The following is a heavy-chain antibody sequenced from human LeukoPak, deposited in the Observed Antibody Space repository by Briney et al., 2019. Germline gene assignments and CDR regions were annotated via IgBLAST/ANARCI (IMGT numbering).Heavy chain of an antibody. D-gene: IGHD3-10*01. Sequence: ASVKVSCKASGYTFTSYYMHWVRQAPGQGLEWMGIINPSGGSTSYAQKLQGRVTMTTDTSTSTAYMELRSLRSDDTAVYYCARDRKYGSGSYSNWFDPWGQGTLVTVSS. V-gene: IGHV1-46*01. CDR1: GYTFTSYY. J-gene: IGHJ5*02. CDR3: ARDRKYGSGSYSNWFDP. CDR2: INPSGGST.